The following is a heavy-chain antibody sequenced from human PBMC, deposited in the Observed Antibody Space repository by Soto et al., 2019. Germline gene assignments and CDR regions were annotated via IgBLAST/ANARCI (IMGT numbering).Heavy chain of an antibody. CDR3: SKNYYFDS. J-gene: IGHJ4*02. CDR2: INIVGGNT. Sequence: VQLLESGGDLVQPGGSLRLSCAASGFTFSNYAMSWVRQAPGKALEWVSSINIVGGNTNYADSVRGRFTMSRDDSKNTVFLQMNSLRAEDTAISYCSKNYYFDSWGQGNLVNVSS. V-gene: IGHV3-23*01. CDR1: GFTFSNYA.